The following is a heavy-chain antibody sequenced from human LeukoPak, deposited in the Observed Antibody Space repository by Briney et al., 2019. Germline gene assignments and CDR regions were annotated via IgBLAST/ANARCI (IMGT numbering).Heavy chain of an antibody. Sequence: SETLSLTCTVSGGSISSYYWSWIRQPPGKGLEWIGYIYYSGSTNYNPSLKSRVTISVGTSKNQFSLKLSSVTAADTAVYYCARARFRREFDYWGQGTLVTVSS. CDR2: IYYSGST. CDR1: GGSISSYY. D-gene: IGHD3-10*01. J-gene: IGHJ4*02. V-gene: IGHV4-59*01. CDR3: ARARFRREFDY.